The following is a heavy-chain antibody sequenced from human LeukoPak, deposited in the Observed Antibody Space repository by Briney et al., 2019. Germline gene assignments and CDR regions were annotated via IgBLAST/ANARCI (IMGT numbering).Heavy chain of an antibody. Sequence: GGSLRLSCAASGFTLSNYWMTWVRQAPGRGLEWVAVIKQDGSDKYYVDSVKGRFTISRDNAKNSLYLQMNSLRAEDTAVYYCARGVPTGVDYFDYWGQGTLVTVSS. J-gene: IGHJ4*02. CDR3: ARGVPTGVDYFDY. V-gene: IGHV3-7*01. CDR2: IKQDGSDK. D-gene: IGHD2-8*02. CDR1: GFTLSNYW.